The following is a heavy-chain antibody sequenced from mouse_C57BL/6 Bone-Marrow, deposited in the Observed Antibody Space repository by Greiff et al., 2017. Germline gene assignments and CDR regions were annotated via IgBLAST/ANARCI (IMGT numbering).Heavy chain of an antibody. CDR3: ARQVGDD. D-gene: IGHD1-1*02. CDR1: GFTFSSYG. Sequence: EVQVVESGGDLVKPGGSLKLSCAASGFTFSSYGMSWVRQTPDKRLEWVATISSGGSYTYYPDSVKGRLTISRDNAKNTLYLQMSSRKSEDTAMYYCARQVGDDWSPGTTLTVAS. V-gene: IGHV5-6*01. CDR2: ISSGGSYT. J-gene: IGHJ2*01.